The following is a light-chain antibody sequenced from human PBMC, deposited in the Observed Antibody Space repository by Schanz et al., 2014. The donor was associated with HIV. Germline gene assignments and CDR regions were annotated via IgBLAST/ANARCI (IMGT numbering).Light chain of an antibody. Sequence: EIVLTQSPGTLSLFPGERAALSCRASQTITSNFLAWYQQRPGQAPRLLIYGASNRATGVPDRFSGSGSGTDFTLTISRLEPEDFAVYYCQQYGSPITFGQGTRLEIK. V-gene: IGKV3-20*01. CDR1: QTITSNF. CDR3: QQYGSPIT. J-gene: IGKJ5*01. CDR2: GAS.